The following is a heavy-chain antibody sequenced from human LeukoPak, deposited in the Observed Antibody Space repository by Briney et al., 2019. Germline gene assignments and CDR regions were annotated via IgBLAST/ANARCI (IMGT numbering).Heavy chain of an antibody. J-gene: IGHJ6*03. V-gene: IGHV5-51*01. Sequence: GASLQISCKGSGYIFTSYWIGCVRQLPGKGLECMRIIYPGDSDTRYSPSFQGQVTISADKSISTAYLQWSSLKAADTAMYYCARRVVGATTGYYHYMDVWGKGTTVTVSS. CDR2: IYPGDSDT. D-gene: IGHD1-26*01. CDR3: ARRVVGATTGYYHYMDV. CDR1: GYIFTSYW.